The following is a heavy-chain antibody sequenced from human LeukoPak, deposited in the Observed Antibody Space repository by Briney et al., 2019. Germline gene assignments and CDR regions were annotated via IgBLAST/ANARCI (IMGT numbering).Heavy chain of an antibody. Sequence: SETLSLTCAVYGGSFSGYYWSWIRQPPGKGLEWIGEINHSGSTNYNPSLKSRVTISVDTSKNQFSLKLSSVTAADTAVYYCARGSGWCSSSTCYSFDYWGQGSLVTVSS. V-gene: IGHV4-34*01. CDR1: GGSFSGYY. CDR3: ARGSGWCSSSTCYSFDY. D-gene: IGHD2-2*01. CDR2: INHSGST. J-gene: IGHJ4*02.